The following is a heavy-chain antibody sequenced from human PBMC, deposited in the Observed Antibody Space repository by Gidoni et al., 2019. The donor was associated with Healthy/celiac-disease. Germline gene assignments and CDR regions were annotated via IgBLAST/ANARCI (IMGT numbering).Heavy chain of an antibody. V-gene: IGHV3-7*01. CDR1: GFPFSSYW. J-gene: IGHJ6*02. CDR2: IKQDGSEK. CDR3: ARAAIVGATTGYYYGMDV. Sequence: EVQLVESGGGLVQPGGSLRLSCAASGFPFSSYWMSWVRQAPGKGLEWVANIKQDGSEKYYVDSVKGRFTISRDNAKNSLYLQMNSLRAEDTAVYYCARAAIVGATTGYYYGMDVWGQGTTVTVSS. D-gene: IGHD1-26*01.